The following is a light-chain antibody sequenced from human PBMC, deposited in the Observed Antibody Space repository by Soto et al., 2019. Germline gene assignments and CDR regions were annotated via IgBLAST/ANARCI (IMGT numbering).Light chain of an antibody. CDR1: QGIGDT. V-gene: IGKV3-15*01. J-gene: IGKJ2*01. CDR3: QQSSSTPYT. CDR2: DTS. Sequence: EVVMTQSPATLSVSPGEGVTLSCRASQGIGDTLAWYQHKPGQTPRLLIYDTSTRATGVPARFSGSRSGPEFTLTITSLQPEDFATYYCQQSSSTPYTFGQGTKLEIK.